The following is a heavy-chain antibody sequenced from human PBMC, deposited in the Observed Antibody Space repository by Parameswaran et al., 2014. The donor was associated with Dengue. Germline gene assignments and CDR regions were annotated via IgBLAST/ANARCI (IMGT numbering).Heavy chain of an antibody. Sequence: RWIRQPPGKGLEWIGYIYYSGSTYYNPSLKSRVTISVDRSKNQFSLKLSSVTAADTAVYYCVREENYYYYMDVWGKGTTVTVSS. J-gene: IGHJ6*03. V-gene: IGHV4-30-2*01. CDR2: IYYSGST. CDR3: VREENYYYYMDV.